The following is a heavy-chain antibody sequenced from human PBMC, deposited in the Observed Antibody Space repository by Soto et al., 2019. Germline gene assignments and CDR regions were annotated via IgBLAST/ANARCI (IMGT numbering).Heavy chain of an antibody. J-gene: IGHJ6*02. CDR3: TRHDSNYDFWSGSPPRYGMDV. V-gene: IGHV3-48*01. D-gene: IGHD3-3*01. CDR1: GFTFSTYS. Sequence: GGSLRLSCAASGFTFSTYSMNWVRQAPGKGLEWVSSISSSSTIYYADSVKGRFTISRDNVQNSLYLQMHSLRAEDTAVYFCTRHDSNYDFWSGSPPRYGMDVWGQGTTVTVSS. CDR2: ISSSSTI.